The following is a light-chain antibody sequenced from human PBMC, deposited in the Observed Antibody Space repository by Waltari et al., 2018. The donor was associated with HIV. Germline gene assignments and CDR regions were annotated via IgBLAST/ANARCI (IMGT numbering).Light chain of an antibody. CDR1: QSISSW. V-gene: IGKV1-5*03. J-gene: IGKJ2*01. CDR2: KAS. Sequence: DILMTQSPSILSASVGDRVIITCRASQSISSWLAWYQHKPGTATKLLIYKASVLEGGVPSRFSGSGSGTEFTLNITNLQPDDFATYYCQHYSSSPYTFGQGTNLEIK. CDR3: QHYSSSPYT.